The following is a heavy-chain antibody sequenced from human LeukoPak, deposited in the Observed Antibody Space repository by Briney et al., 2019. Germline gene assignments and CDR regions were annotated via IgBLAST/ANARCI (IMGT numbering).Heavy chain of an antibody. CDR1: GFIFSSYG. J-gene: IGHJ2*01. CDR2: ISFDGNFE. V-gene: IGHV3-30*18. CDR3: VKDPGDWYFDL. Sequence: QTGGSLRLSCAASGFIFSSYGIHWVRQAPGKGLEWVALISFDGNFEFYADSVKGRFTISRDNSKNTLYLQMNSLRAEDTAVYYCVKDPGDWYFDLWGRGTLVTVSS.